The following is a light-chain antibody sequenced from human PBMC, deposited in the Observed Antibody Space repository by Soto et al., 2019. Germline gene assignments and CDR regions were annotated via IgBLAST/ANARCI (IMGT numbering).Light chain of an antibody. CDR2: AAS. V-gene: IGKV1-12*01. CDR1: QHISTW. J-gene: IGKJ2*01. Sequence: EIQMTQSPSSVSASLGDRATITCRASQHISTWLVWYQQKPGQAPQLLIYAASTLQTGVPSRFSGSGSGTDFSLTISSLQPEDSATYYCQQANSLPLTFGQGTRLEI. CDR3: QQANSLPLT.